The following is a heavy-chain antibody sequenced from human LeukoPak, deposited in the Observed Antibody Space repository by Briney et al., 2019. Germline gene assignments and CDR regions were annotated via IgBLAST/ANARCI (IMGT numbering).Heavy chain of an antibody. Sequence: SETLSLTCSVSGGSVSDSSWSWIRQPAGKGLEWIGRIFGSGGSNYNPSLKSRVTMSVDTSKNQFSLKLTSLTAADMALYFCAQGAYGFGKKHTYYYIEVWGKGTTVTVSS. CDR1: GGSVSDSS. V-gene: IGHV4-4*07. CDR3: AQGAYGFGKKHTYYYIEV. CDR2: IFGSGGS. J-gene: IGHJ6*03. D-gene: IGHD3-10*01.